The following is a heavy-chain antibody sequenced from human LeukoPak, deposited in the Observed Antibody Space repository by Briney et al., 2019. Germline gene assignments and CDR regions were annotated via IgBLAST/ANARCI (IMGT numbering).Heavy chain of an antibody. D-gene: IGHD1-14*01. J-gene: IGHJ4*02. CDR1: GFTFSSYS. V-gene: IGHV3-48*01. Sequence: GGSLRLSCAASGFTFSSYSMNWVRQAPGKGLEWVSYISSSSSTIYYADSVKGRFTISRDNAKNSLYLQMNSLRAEDTAVYYCARAPVTLPLDYWGQGTLVTVSS. CDR2: ISSSSSTI. CDR3: ARAPVTLPLDY.